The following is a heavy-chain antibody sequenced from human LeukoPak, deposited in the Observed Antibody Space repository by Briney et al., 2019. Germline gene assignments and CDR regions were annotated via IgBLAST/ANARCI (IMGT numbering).Heavy chain of an antibody. CDR2: ISSSGSDI. D-gene: IGHD3-22*01. J-gene: IGHJ4*02. V-gene: IGHV3-21*01. CDR3: ARIRYDSSDYSDC. Sequence: GGSLRLSCAASGFNFNHYSMNWVRQAPGKGLEWVSSISSSGSDIYYADSVKGRFTISRDNAKNSLYLQMNSLTAEDTAVYYCARIRYDSSDYSDCWGQGTLVTVSS. CDR1: GFNFNHYS.